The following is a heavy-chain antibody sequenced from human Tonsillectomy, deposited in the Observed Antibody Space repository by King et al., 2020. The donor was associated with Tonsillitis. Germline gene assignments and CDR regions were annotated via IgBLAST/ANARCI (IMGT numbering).Heavy chain of an antibody. V-gene: IGHV3-23*04. Sequence: VQLVESGGGLVQPGGSLRLSCAASGFTFGSYAMSWARQAPGKGLEWVSSISGSGGATDYADSVKGRFSISRDNSKNTLYLQMNSLRAEDTAVYFCAKEAYLVRGVMRDWGQGTRVTVSS. CDR1: GFTFGSYA. CDR3: AKEAYLVRGVMRD. CDR2: ISGSGGAT. D-gene: IGHD3-10*01. J-gene: IGHJ4*02.